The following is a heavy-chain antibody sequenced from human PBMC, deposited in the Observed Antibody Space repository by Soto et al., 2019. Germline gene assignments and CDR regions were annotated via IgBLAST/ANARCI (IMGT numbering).Heavy chain of an antibody. CDR1: GFTFRNYA. D-gene: IGHD6-19*01. CDR3: AKGIGGSGWKTFDY. CDR2: ISGSGGST. J-gene: IGHJ4*02. Sequence: GGSLRLSCEASGFTFRNYAMSWVRQAPGKGLEWVSTISGSGGSTYYADSVKGRFTISRDNSKNTLSLQMNSLRAEDTAAYYCAKGIGGSGWKTFDYWGQGTLVTVSS. V-gene: IGHV3-23*01.